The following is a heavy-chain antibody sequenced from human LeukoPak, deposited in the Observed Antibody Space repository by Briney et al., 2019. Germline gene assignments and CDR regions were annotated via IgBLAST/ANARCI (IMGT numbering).Heavy chain of an antibody. CDR3: ARDGANIAARPGIAVAGNGAYFDY. J-gene: IGHJ4*02. D-gene: IGHD6-19*01. CDR1: GVSISSYY. V-gene: IGHV4-4*07. Sequence: SETLSLTCTVSGVSISSYYWSWIRQPAGKGLEWIGRIYTSGSTNYNPSLKSRVTMSVDTSKNQFSLKLSSVTAADTAVYYCARDGANIAARPGIAVAGNGAYFDYWGQGTLVTVSS. CDR2: IYTSGST.